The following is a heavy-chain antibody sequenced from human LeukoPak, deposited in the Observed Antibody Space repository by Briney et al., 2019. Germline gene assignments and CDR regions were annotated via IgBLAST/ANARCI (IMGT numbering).Heavy chain of an antibody. Sequence: SETLSLTCAVSGAPVNSGGYSWSWIRQPPGKGLEWIGCIYHTANTYYNPSLQSRVTISVDTSKNQFSLKLDSVTAADTAVYYCTRGAGWLIDYWGQGILVTVSS. V-gene: IGHV4-30-2*01. D-gene: IGHD3-16*01. J-gene: IGHJ4*02. CDR2: IYHTANT. CDR3: TRGAGWLIDY. CDR1: GAPVNSGGYS.